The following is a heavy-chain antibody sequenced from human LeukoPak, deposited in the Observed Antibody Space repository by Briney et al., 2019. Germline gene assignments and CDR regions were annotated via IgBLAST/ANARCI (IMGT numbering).Heavy chain of an antibody. J-gene: IGHJ4*02. V-gene: IGHV3-23*01. D-gene: IGHD3-9*01. Sequence: GPTLRLSGAASGLAFSSYAITWVRQAPGKGLEWVSSIFGSGDSTYYTDSVKGRFTISRDNSKNTVYLQMNSLRVEDTATYYCAKYRDIFQTPPDCWGQGILVNVSS. CDR2: IFGSGDST. CDR1: GLAFSSYA. CDR3: AKYRDIFQTPPDC.